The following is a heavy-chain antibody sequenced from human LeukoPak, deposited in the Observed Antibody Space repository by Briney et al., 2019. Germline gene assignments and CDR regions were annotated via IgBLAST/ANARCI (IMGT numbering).Heavy chain of an antibody. V-gene: IGHV4-34*01. CDR2: INHSGST. D-gene: IGHD6-13*01. CDR3: ARGGPYSSSWHVFDY. J-gene: IGHJ4*02. Sequence: SETLSLTCAVYGGSFSGYYWSWIRQPPGKGLEWIGEINHSGSTNYNPSLKSRVTISVDTSKNQFSLKLSSVTAADTAVYYCARGGPYSSSWHVFDYWGQGTLVTVSS. CDR1: GGSFSGYY.